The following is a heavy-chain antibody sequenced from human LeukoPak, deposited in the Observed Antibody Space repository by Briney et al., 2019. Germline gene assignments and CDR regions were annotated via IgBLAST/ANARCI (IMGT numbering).Heavy chain of an antibody. Sequence: GGSLRLSCAASGFTFSTYGMHWVRQAPGKGLEWVAFIWYDGSNDRYADSVKGRFAISRDNSKNTLYLQMNSLRAGDTAVYYCAKKPVAGPVDYWGQGTLVTVSS. CDR1: GFTFSTYG. J-gene: IGHJ4*02. CDR3: AKKPVAGPVDY. D-gene: IGHD6-19*01. V-gene: IGHV3-30*02. CDR2: IWYDGSND.